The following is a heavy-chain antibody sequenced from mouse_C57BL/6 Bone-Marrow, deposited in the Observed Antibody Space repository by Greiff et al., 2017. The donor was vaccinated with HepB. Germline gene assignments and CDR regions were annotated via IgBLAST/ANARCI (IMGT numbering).Heavy chain of an antibody. V-gene: IGHV1-52*01. D-gene: IGHD3-2*02. Sequence: GSSVKLSCKASGYTFTSYWMHWVKQRPIQGLEWIGNIDPSDSETHYNQKFKDKATLTVDKSSSTAYMQLSSLTSEDSAVYYCARQLRLLPWFAYWGQGTLVTVSA. CDR1: GYTFTSYW. J-gene: IGHJ3*01. CDR3: ARQLRLLPWFAY. CDR2: IDPSDSET.